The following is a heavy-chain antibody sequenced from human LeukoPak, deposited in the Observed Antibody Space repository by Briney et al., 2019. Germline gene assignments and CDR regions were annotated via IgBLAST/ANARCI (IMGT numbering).Heavy chain of an antibody. CDR3: ARASMVRGVIAKGDWFDP. Sequence: ASVKVSRKASGYTFTGYYMHWVRQAPGQGLEWMGWINPNSGGTNYAQKFQGWVTMTRDTSISTAYMELSRLRSDDTAVYYCARASMVRGVIAKGDWFDPWGQGTLVTVSS. J-gene: IGHJ5*02. V-gene: IGHV1-2*04. D-gene: IGHD3-10*01. CDR2: INPNSGGT. CDR1: GYTFTGYY.